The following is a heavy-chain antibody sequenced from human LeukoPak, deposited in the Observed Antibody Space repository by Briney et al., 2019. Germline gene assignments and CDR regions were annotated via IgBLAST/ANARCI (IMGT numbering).Heavy chain of an antibody. D-gene: IGHD3-10*01. CDR1: GDSFSSNSGS. V-gene: IGHV6-1*01. J-gene: IGHJ3*01. CDR3: VRDRGWVLDV. Sequence: SQTLSLTCAISGDSFSSNSGSWNWMSQSPSRGLGWLGKTYYRSYWYYDYAVAVRSRVPINPDTSKNQFSAQLNSVTPEDTAVYFCVRDRGWVLDVWGQGTMVTVSS. CDR2: TYYRSYWYY.